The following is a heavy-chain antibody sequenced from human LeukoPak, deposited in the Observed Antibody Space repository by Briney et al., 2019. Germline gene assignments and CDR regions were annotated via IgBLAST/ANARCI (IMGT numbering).Heavy chain of an antibody. Sequence: GGSLRLSCAASGLTFSSNAMSWVRQAPGKGLEWVSGIRGSGDRKFYADSVEGRFTISRDKSKSTLYLQMNSLRAEDTAVYYCAKDCSVTGCKDYWGQGTLVTVSS. D-gene: IGHD2-15*01. CDR2: IRGSGDRK. J-gene: IGHJ4*02. V-gene: IGHV3-23*01. CDR1: GLTFSSNA. CDR3: AKDCSVTGCKDY.